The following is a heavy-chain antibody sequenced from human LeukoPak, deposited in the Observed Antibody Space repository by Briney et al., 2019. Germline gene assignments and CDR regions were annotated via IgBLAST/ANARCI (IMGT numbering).Heavy chain of an antibody. Sequence: GGSLRLSCTTSGFTFNNFAMHWVRKAPGKGLEWVAVIWYDGSNKYYADSVKGRFTISRDNSKNTLYLQMNSLRAEDTAVYYCARGRSGSYYAWYFDYWAREPWSPSPQ. D-gene: IGHD1-26*01. V-gene: IGHV3-33*08. CDR2: IWYDGSNK. CDR1: GFTFNNFA. CDR3: ARGRSGSYYAWYFDY. J-gene: IGHJ4*02.